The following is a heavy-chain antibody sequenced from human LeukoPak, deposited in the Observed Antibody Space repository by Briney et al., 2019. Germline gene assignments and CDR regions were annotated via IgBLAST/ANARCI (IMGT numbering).Heavy chain of an antibody. D-gene: IGHD6-19*01. Sequence: PGGSLRLSCAASGFTFSSYGMHWVRQAPGKGLEWVAFIRYDGSNKYYADSVKGRFTISRDNSKNTLYLQMNSLRAEDTAVYYCAKVSGWYWGYFDYWGQGTLVTVSS. J-gene: IGHJ4*02. CDR3: AKVSGWYWGYFDY. CDR1: GFTFSSYG. V-gene: IGHV3-30*02. CDR2: IRYDGSNK.